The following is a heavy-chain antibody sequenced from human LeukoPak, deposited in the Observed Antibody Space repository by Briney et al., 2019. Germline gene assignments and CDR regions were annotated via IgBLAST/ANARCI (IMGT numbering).Heavy chain of an antibody. Sequence: PGGSLRLSCAAFGFIVRSNHINWVRQAPGKGLEWVSYISSSSSTIYYADSVKGRFTISRDNAKNSLYLQMNSLRAEDTAVYYCARVSIAARPDYWGQGTLVTVSS. V-gene: IGHV3-48*01. CDR3: ARVSIAARPDY. CDR2: ISSSSSTI. J-gene: IGHJ4*02. CDR1: GFIVRSNH. D-gene: IGHD6-6*01.